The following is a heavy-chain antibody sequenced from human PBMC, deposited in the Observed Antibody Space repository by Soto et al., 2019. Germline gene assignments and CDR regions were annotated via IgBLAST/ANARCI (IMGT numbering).Heavy chain of an antibody. D-gene: IGHD3-22*01. V-gene: IGHV4-59*01. CDR1: GGSISSYY. Sequence: QVQLQESGPGLVKPSETLALTCTVSGGSISSYYWSWIRQPPGKGLERIGYIYYSGSTNDNTSLKSRVTISVDTSKNQFSLKLSSVTAAHTAVYDCARARLGYYDSRRHPPHFDYWGQGTLVTVSS. CDR2: IYYSGST. CDR3: ARARLGYYDSRRHPPHFDY. J-gene: IGHJ4*02.